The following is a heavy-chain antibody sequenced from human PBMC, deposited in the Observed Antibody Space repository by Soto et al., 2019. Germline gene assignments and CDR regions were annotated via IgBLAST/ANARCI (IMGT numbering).Heavy chain of an antibody. CDR1: GYTFTSYD. V-gene: IGHV1-8*01. D-gene: IGHD3-10*01. CDR2: MNPNSGNT. Sequence: GASVKVSCKASGYTFTSYDITWVRQATGQGLEWMGCMNPNSGNTGYAQKFQGRVTMTRNTSISTAYMELSSLRSEDTAVYYCARENGYGSGSYYNWFDPWGQGTLVTVSS. J-gene: IGHJ5*02. CDR3: ARENGYGSGSYYNWFDP.